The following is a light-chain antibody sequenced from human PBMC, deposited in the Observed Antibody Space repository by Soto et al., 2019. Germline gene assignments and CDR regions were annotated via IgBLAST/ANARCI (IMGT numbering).Light chain of an antibody. CDR2: EVN. Sequence: QAVVTQPASVSGSPGQSIAISCTGTSSDVGGYNYVSWYQQHPGKAPKLMIYEVNNRPSGVPDRFSGSKSGNTASLTISGLQAEDEADYYCYSFTSSTTWVFGGGTKVTVL. CDR1: SSDVGGYNY. V-gene: IGLV2-14*01. CDR3: YSFTSSTTWV. J-gene: IGLJ3*02.